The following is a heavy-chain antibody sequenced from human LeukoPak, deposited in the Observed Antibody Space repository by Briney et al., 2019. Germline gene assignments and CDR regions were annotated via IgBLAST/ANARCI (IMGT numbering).Heavy chain of an antibody. V-gene: IGHV4-61*05. CDR1: XXSISSSSYY. J-gene: IGHJ3*02. D-gene: IGHD3-16*01. Sequence: LXCTXSXXSISSSSYYWGWIRQPPGKGLEWIGYIYYSGSTNYNPSLKSRVTISVDTSKNQFSLKLSSVTAADTAVYYCARYLGLLGDAFDIWGQGTMVTVSS. CDR3: ARYLGLLGDAFDI. CDR2: IYYSGST.